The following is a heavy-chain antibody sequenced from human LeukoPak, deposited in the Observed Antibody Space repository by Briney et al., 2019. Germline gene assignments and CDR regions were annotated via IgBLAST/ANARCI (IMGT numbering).Heavy chain of an antibody. J-gene: IGHJ4*02. V-gene: IGHV3-7*04. CDR3: VGGPIAAAGEDY. Sequence: GGSLRLSCAASGFTFSSYWMHWVRQAPGKGLEWVANIKQDGSEKYYVDSVKGRFTISRDNAKNSLYLQMNSLRAEDTAVYYCVGGPIAAAGEDYWGQGILVTVSS. D-gene: IGHD6-13*01. CDR2: IKQDGSEK. CDR1: GFTFSSYW.